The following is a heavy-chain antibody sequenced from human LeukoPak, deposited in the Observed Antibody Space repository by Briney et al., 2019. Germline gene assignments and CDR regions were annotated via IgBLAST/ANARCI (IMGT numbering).Heavy chain of an antibody. J-gene: IGHJ4*02. V-gene: IGHV4-59*12. CDR3: AREFRRTGYFDY. Sequence: SETLSLTCTVSGGSISSYYWSWIRQPPGKGLEWIGYIYYSGSTNYNPSLKSRVTLSVDTSKNQFSLKLSSVTAADTAVYYCAREFRRTGYFDYWGQGTLVTVSS. CDR1: GGSISSYY. CDR2: IYYSGST.